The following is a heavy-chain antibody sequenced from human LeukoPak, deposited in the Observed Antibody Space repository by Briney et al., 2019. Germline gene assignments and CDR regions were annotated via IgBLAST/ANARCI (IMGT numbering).Heavy chain of an antibody. CDR1: GYSFTSYW. J-gene: IGHJ6*02. CDR2: IYPGDSDT. V-gene: IGHV5-51*01. CDR3: ARLKGCSSTSCYTAYYYYGMDV. D-gene: IGHD2-2*02. Sequence: GESLKISCKGSGYSFTSYWIGWVRQMPGKGLEWMGIIYPGDSDTRYSPSFQGQVTISADKSISTAYLQWGSLKASDTAMYYCARLKGCSSTSCYTAYYYYGMDVWGQGTTVTVSS.